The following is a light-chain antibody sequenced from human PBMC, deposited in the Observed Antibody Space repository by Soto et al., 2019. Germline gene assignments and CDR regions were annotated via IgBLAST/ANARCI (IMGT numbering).Light chain of an antibody. Sequence: EIVLTQSPATLSLSPGERATLSCRASQSISNSLAWYQQKPGQAPRLLIYDASTRATGIPARFSGSGSGTEFTLTISSLQSEDFAVYYCQQYNMWTGTFGPGTKVDIK. J-gene: IGKJ3*01. V-gene: IGKV3-15*01. CDR3: QQYNMWTGT. CDR2: DAS. CDR1: QSISNS.